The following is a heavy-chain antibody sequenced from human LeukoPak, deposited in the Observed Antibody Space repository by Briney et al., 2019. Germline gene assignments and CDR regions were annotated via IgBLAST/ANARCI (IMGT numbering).Heavy chain of an antibody. CDR2: IYTSGST. CDR3: ARESTKRQNFDY. D-gene: IGHD5-24*01. J-gene: IGHJ4*02. Sequence: SETLSLTCTVSGGSISSGSYYWSWIRQPAGKGLEWIGRIYTSGSTNYNPSLKSRVTISVDTSKNQFSLKLSSVTAADTAVYYCARESTKRQNFDYWGQGTLVTVFS. V-gene: IGHV4-61*02. CDR1: GGSISSGSYY.